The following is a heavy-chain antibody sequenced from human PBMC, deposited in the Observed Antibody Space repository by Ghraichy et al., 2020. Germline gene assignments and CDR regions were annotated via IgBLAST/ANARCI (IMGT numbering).Heavy chain of an antibody. J-gene: IGHJ1*01. CDR2: ISGSDSGT. V-gene: IGHV3-23*01. D-gene: IGHD2-21*01. CDR3: AKGEEAYCGVDCYSVEYFEQ. CDR1: GFTFSTYA. Sequence: GGSLRLSCAASGFTFSTYAMNWVRQAPGKGLEWVSGISGSDSGTDYADSVKGRFTISRDNSKNTLHLQMNSLRAEDTAIYYCAKGEEAYCGVDCYSVEYFEQWGQGTLVIVSS.